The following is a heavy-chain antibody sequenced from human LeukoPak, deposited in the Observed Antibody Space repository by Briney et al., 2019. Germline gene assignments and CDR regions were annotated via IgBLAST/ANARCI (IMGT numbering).Heavy chain of an antibody. CDR3: ARDVFRRGWFDS. CDR2: ISGSLITI. D-gene: IGHD3-10*01. CDR1: GFTFSGSN. V-gene: IGHV3-48*03. Sequence: QPGGSLRLSCAASGFTFSGSNMNWVRQAPGKGLEWVSSISGSLITIYYADSVKGRFTISRDNAKNLLYLKMSSLRAEDTAVYYCARDVFRRGWFDSWGKGTLVSVSS. J-gene: IGHJ5*02.